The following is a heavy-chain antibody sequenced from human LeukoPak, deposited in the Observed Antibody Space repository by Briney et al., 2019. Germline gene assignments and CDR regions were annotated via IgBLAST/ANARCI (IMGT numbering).Heavy chain of an antibody. Sequence: GGSLRLSCAASEFTFGDYDMSWVRQTLGKGLEWVSSIDISGGSTYYADSAEGRFTISRDNSKNTLYLQMNGLRVEDTALCYCANEVRPNDYWGQGTLVTVSS. CDR3: ANEVRPNDY. J-gene: IGHJ4*02. CDR1: EFTFGDYD. V-gene: IGHV3-23*01. D-gene: IGHD1-1*01. CDR2: IDISGGST.